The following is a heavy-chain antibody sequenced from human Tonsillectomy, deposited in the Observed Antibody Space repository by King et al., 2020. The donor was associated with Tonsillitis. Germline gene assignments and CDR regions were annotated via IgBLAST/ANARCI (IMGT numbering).Heavy chain of an antibody. V-gene: IGHV3-53*01. CDR2: IYSRGST. J-gene: IGHJ3*02. CDR1: GLTVSSNY. D-gene: IGHD3-22*01. Sequence: VQLVESGGGLIQPGGSLRLSCAASGLTVSSNYMSWVRQAPGKGPEWISVIYSRGSTYYADSVKGRFTISRDNSKNTLCLQMSSLRVEDTAVYYCARIIRGGYYGCAFDIWGQGTMVTVSS. CDR3: ARIIRGGYYGCAFDI.